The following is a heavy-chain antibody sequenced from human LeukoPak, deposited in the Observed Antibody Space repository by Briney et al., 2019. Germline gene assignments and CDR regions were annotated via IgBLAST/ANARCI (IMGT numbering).Heavy chain of an antibody. V-gene: IGHV3-23*01. CDR1: GFTFRSYA. CDR2: ISGSGGST. D-gene: IGHD6-13*01. Sequence: GGSLRLSCAASGFTFRSYAMRWVRQAPGKGLEWVSAISGSGGSTYYADSVKGRFTISRDNSKNTLYLQMNSLRAEDTAVYYCARRNIAAAALDYWGQGTLVTVSS. J-gene: IGHJ4*02. CDR3: ARRNIAAAALDY.